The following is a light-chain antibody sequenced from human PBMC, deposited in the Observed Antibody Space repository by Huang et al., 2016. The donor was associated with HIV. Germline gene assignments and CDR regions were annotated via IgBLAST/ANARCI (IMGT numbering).Light chain of an antibody. Sequence: EIVMTQSPATLSVSPGERATLSCRASQNIGDNLTWYQHKPGQAPRLLIYGASTRATGFPPRFSGSVSGTEFTLTISGLESEDFAVYYCQQFNNWPPRFTFGPGTTVDVK. CDR1: QNIGDN. CDR2: GAS. CDR3: QQFNNWPPRFT. J-gene: IGKJ3*01. V-gene: IGKV3-15*01.